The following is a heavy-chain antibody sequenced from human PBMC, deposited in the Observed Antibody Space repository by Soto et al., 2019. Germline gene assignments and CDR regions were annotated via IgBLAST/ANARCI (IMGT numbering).Heavy chain of an antibody. CDR3: ARGKRLVVVAATLCYYGMDV. V-gene: IGHV4-34*01. CDR2: INHSGST. CDR1: GGSFSGYY. D-gene: IGHD2-15*01. Sequence: QVQLQQWGAGLLKPSETLSLTCAVYGGSFSGYYWSWIRQPPGKGLEWIGEINHSGSTNYNPSLKSRVTISVDTSKNQFSLKLSSVTAADTAVYYCARGKRLVVVAATLCYYGMDVWGQGTTVTVSS. J-gene: IGHJ6*02.